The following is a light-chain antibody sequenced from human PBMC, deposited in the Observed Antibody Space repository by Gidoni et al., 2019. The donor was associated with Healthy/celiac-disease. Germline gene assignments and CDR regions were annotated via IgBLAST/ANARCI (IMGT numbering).Light chain of an antibody. CDR3: QQYGSSPKT. V-gene: IGKV3-20*01. CDR2: GAS. J-gene: IGKJ1*01. CDR1: QSVSSSY. Sequence: EIVLTQSPATLSLSPGERATLSFRASQSVSSSYLAWYQQKPGQAPRLLIYGASSWATGIPDRFSGSGSWTDFTLTISILEPEDFAVYYCQQYGSSPKTFGQGTKVEIK.